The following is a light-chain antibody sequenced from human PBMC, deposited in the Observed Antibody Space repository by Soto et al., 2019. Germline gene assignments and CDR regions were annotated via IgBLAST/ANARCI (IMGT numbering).Light chain of an antibody. CDR2: DAS. V-gene: IGKV3-11*01. CDR3: QHRSNWPPYT. CDR1: QSVSSY. J-gene: IGKJ2*01. Sequence: EIVLTQSPATLSLSPGERATLSCRASQSVSSYLAWYQQKPGQAPRLLIYDASNGATGIPARFSGSGSVTDFTLTISSLEPEDFAVYYCQHRSNWPPYTFGQGTKLELK.